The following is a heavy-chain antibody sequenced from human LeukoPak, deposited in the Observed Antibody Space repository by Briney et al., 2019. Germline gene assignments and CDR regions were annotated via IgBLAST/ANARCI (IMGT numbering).Heavy chain of an antibody. V-gene: IGHV4-61*02. D-gene: IGHD3-10*01. CDR1: GGSINSDSYY. CDR2: IYTTGSP. Sequence: SQTLSLTCTVSGGSINSDSYYWTWIRQPAGKGLEWIGRIYTTGSPNCNPSLKSRVTISIDTSKNQFSLKLSSVSAADTAIYYCARDRGITTARGVPSWFDPWGQGTLVTVSS. CDR3: ARDRGITTARGVPSWFDP. J-gene: IGHJ5*02.